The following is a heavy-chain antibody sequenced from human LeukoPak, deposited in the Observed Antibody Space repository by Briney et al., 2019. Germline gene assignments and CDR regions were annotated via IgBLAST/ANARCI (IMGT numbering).Heavy chain of an antibody. CDR2: ISAYNGNT. Sequence: ASVKVSCKASGYTFTSYGISWVRQAPGQGLEWMGWISAYNGNTNYAQKLQGRVTMTTDTSTSKAYMELRSLRSDDTAVYYCAREGGSRERNWFDPWGQGTLVTVSS. CDR1: GYTFTSYG. CDR3: AREGGSRERNWFDP. D-gene: IGHD6-13*01. V-gene: IGHV1-18*01. J-gene: IGHJ5*02.